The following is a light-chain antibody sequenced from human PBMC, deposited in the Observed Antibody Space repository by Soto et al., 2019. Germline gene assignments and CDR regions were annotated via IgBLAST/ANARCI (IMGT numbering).Light chain of an antibody. J-gene: IGKJ5*01. CDR3: QQYNDWPRT. CDR1: QSFSSN. V-gene: IGKV3-15*01. CDR2: GAS. Sequence: EILMTQSPATRSVSPGERVTLSCRASQSFSSNLAWYQHKPGQAPRLLIYGASTTATDVPPRFSGSGSGTEFTLTISNLQSEDFAVYYCQQYNDWPRTFGQGTRLEIK.